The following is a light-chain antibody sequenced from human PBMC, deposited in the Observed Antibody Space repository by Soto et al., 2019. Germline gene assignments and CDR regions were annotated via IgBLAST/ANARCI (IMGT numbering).Light chain of an antibody. V-gene: IGKV3-20*01. Sequence: EVVLTHSQGALSLSPGERVTLYPSASQSVSNIYLAWYQQKPGQAPRLLIYGASSRATGIPDRFSGSGSGTDFTLTISSLEPEDFAVYYCQQHGSCPITFGQGTRLEIK. CDR3: QQHGSCPIT. CDR2: GAS. CDR1: QSVSNIY. J-gene: IGKJ5*01.